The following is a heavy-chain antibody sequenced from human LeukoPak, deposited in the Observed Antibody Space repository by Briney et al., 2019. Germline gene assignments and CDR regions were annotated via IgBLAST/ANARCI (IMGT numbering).Heavy chain of an antibody. Sequence: GGSLRLSCAASGFTFSSYAMSWVRQAPGKGLEWVSAISGSGGSTYYADSVKGRFTISRDNSKNTLYLQMNSLRAEDTAVYYCAKGVDTMVQGVSGAFDIWGQGTMVTVSS. CDR3: AKGVDTMVQGVSGAFDI. CDR2: ISGSGGST. V-gene: IGHV3-23*01. CDR1: GFTFSSYA. J-gene: IGHJ3*02. D-gene: IGHD3-10*01.